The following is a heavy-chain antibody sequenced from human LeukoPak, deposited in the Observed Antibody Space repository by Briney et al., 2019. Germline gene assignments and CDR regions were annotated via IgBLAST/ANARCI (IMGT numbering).Heavy chain of an antibody. CDR3: ARDLARWEDY. Sequence: GGSLRLSCAASGFTLSSYWMSWVRQAPGKGLEWVANIKQDGSEKYYVDSVKGRFTISRDNAKNSLYLQMNSLRAEDTAVYYCARDLARWEDYWGQGTLVTVSS. CDR2: IKQDGSEK. D-gene: IGHD5-24*01. V-gene: IGHV3-7*01. CDR1: GFTLSSYW. J-gene: IGHJ4*02.